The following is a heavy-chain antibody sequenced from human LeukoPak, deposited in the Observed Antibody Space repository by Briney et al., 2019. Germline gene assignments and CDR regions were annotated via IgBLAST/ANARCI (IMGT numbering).Heavy chain of an antibody. J-gene: IGHJ4*02. CDR3: ARVAALWFGELSLDY. CDR1: GFTFSSYG. V-gene: IGHV3-33*01. D-gene: IGHD3-10*01. Sequence: GGSLRLSCAASGFTFSSYGMHWVRQAPSKGLEWVAVIWYDGSNKYYADSVKGRITISRDNSKNTLYLQMNSLRAEDTAVYYCARVAALWFGELSLDYWGQGSLVTVSS. CDR2: IWYDGSNK.